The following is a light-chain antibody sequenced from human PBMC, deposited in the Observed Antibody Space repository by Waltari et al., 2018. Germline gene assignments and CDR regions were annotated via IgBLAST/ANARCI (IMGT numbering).Light chain of an antibody. CDR3: NSYTFSNTWV. Sequence: QSALTQPASVSGSPGQSITISCTRTLSDIGAYNYVSSYQQYPGKAPTLIIFDVNKRSSGVSNRFPGSKSGNTASLTISGLQAEDEADYYCNSYTFSNTWVFGGGTKLTVL. J-gene: IGLJ3*02. CDR1: LSDIGAYNY. CDR2: DVN. V-gene: IGLV2-14*01.